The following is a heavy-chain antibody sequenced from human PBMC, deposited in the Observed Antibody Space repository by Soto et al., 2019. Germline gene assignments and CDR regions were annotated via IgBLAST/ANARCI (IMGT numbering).Heavy chain of an antibody. V-gene: IGHV4-59*02. D-gene: IGHD3-22*01. CDR3: ARSYYDSTGFAVDP. CDR2: MYFGGSF. Sequence: QMQLQASGPGLVKPSETLSLTCNVSGASVSHGYWSWIRQPPGKGLEWIGFMYFGGSFNYNPSLTRRDTISVETSKNPVSMKLTSVTASDTAVYYCARSYYDSTGFAVDPWGQGTLVTVSS. J-gene: IGHJ5*02. CDR1: GASVSHGY.